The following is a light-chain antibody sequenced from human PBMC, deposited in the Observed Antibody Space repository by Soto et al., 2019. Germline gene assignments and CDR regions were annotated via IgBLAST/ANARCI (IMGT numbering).Light chain of an antibody. J-gene: IGLJ2*01. V-gene: IGLV1-40*01. CDR1: SSNIGARYD. CDR3: QSYDSRQSVV. Sequence: QSVLTQPPSVSGAPGQRVTISCTGSSSNIGARYDVHWYQQLPGTAPKLLIYGDANRPSGVPDRFSSSRSGTSASLAITGLQAEDEADYYCQSYDSRQSVVFGGGTKLTVL. CDR2: GDA.